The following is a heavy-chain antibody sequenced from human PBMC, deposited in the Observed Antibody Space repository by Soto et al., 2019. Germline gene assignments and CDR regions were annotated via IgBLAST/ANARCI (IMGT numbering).Heavy chain of an antibody. CDR1: GLTFSSYA. J-gene: IGHJ4*02. Sequence: EVQLLESGGGLVQPGGSLRLSCAASGLTFSSYAMSWFRQAPGEGLEWVSAISGSGGSTYYADTVKGRFTVSGDKSKNTLYLQMNSLRAEDTAVYYCAKDSGIVVVVAAHWGQGTLVTVSS. CDR3: AKDSGIVVVVAAH. V-gene: IGHV3-23*01. D-gene: IGHD2-15*01. CDR2: ISGSGGST.